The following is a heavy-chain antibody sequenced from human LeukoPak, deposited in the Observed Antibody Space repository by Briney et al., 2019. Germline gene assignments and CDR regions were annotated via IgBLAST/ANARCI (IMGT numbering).Heavy chain of an antibody. CDR1: GFTFSNAW. V-gene: IGHV3-23*01. Sequence: GGSLRLSCAASGFTFSNAWMSWVRQAPGKGLEWVSDISGSGGSAYYADSVKGRFTISRDNPKNTLYLQMNSLRVEDTAVYYCTKEHGGSSWYEDAFDIWGQGTMVTVSS. J-gene: IGHJ3*02. D-gene: IGHD6-13*01. CDR2: ISGSGGSA. CDR3: TKEHGGSSWYEDAFDI.